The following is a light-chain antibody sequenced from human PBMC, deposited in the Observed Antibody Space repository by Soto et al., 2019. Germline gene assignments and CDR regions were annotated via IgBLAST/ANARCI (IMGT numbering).Light chain of an antibody. CDR2: DAS. V-gene: IGKV1-5*01. J-gene: IGKJ4*01. Sequence: DIQMTQSPSTLSASVGDRVTITCRASQSISSWLAWYQQKPGKAPKLLIYDASSLESGVPSRFCGRGSGTEFTLTISSLQPDDFATFYCQQYNSYSLTFGGGTKVEIK. CDR1: QSISSW. CDR3: QQYNSYSLT.